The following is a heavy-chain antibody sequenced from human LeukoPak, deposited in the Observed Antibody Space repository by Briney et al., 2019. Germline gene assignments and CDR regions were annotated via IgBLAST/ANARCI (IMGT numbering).Heavy chain of an antibody. Sequence: SETLSLTCAFSGYSINSGYYWGWIRQPPGKGLEWIGCIYHSGGTYYNPSLKSRVTISVDTSKKQFSLKLSSVTAPDTAVYYCARVDSSSWPSFDYWGPGTLVTVSS. CDR3: ARVDSSSWPSFDY. D-gene: IGHD6-13*01. J-gene: IGHJ4*02. V-gene: IGHV4-38-2*01. CDR1: GYSINSGYY. CDR2: IYHSGGT.